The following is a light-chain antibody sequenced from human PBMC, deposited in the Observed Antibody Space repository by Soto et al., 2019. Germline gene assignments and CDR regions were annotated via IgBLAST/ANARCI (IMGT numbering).Light chain of an antibody. J-gene: IGKJ1*01. CDR2: GAS. V-gene: IGKV3-15*01. CDR1: QSVSSN. CDR3: QKYNNWPPA. Sequence: EILMTQSPATLSVSPGERATLSCRASQSVSSNLAWYQQKPGQAPRLLIFGASTRATGLPARFSGSGSGTEFTLTISNLQSDDFALYYCQKYNNWPPAFGQGTTVEVK.